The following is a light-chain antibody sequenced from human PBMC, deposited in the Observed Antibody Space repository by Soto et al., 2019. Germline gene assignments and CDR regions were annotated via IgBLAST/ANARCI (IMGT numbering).Light chain of an antibody. CDR1: QSVRSN. V-gene: IGKV3-15*01. CDR2: EAS. CDR3: QQYNEWPPFT. J-gene: IGKJ5*01. Sequence: EIVMTQSPGTLSVSPGARAPLSCRASQSVRSNLAWYPQKPGQAPRLLIYEASTRATGIPDRFSGSVSGTEFTLTISSLQSEDFAVYYCQQYNEWPPFTFGQGTRLEIK.